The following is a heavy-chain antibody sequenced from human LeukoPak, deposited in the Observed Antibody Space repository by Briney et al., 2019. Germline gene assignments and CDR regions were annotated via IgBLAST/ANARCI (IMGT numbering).Heavy chain of an antibody. CDR3: PVGFPLFDY. CDR2: ISYDGSNK. V-gene: IGHV3-30*03. D-gene: IGHD3-10*01. CDR1: GFTFSSYG. J-gene: IGHJ4*02. Sequence: GGSLRLSCAASGFTFSSYGMHWVRQAPGKGLEWVAVISYDGSNKYYADSVKGRFTISRDNSKNTLYLQMNSLRAEDTAVYYCPVGFPLFDYWGQGTLVTVSS.